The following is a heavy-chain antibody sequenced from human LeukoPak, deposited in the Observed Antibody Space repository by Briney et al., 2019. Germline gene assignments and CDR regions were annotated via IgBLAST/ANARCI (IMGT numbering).Heavy chain of an antibody. V-gene: IGHV3-11*06. Sequence: GGSLRLSCAASGFTFSDYYMSWIRQAPGKGLEWVSYISSSSSYTNYADSVKGRFTISRDNAKNSLYLRMNSLRAEDTAVYYCARVPSMTTVTRYYYYGMDVWGKGTTVTVSS. J-gene: IGHJ6*04. CDR2: ISSSSSYT. CDR1: GFTFSDYY. CDR3: ARVPSMTTVTRYYYYGMDV. D-gene: IGHD4-17*01.